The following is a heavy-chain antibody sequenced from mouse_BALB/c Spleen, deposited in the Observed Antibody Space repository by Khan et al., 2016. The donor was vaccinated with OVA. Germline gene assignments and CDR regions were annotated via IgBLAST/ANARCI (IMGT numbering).Heavy chain of an antibody. V-gene: IGHV9-2-1*01. J-gene: IGHJ4*01. CDR2: INTETGEP. D-gene: IGHD2-1*01. CDR1: GYTFTDYS. Sequence: QIQLVQSGPELKKPGETVKISCKASGYTFTDYSMHWVKQAPGKGLKWMGWINTETGEPTYADDFKGRFAFSLETSASTAYLQINNLKTEDTATXFCARNYNGNYGAMDYWGQGTSVTVSS. CDR3: ARNYNGNYGAMDY.